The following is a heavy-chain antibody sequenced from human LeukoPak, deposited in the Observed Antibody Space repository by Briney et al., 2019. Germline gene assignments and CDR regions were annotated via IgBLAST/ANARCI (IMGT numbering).Heavy chain of an antibody. CDR1: GFTFSSYS. CDR2: ISSSSSYI. D-gene: IGHD5-24*01. V-gene: IGHV3-21*01. CDR3: ARRDGYNYLDYYYYMDV. Sequence: GGSLRLSCAASGFTFSSYSMNWVRQAPGKGLEWVSSISSSSSYIYYADSVKGRFTISRDNAKNSLYLQMNSLRAGDTAVYYCARRDGYNYLDYYYYMDVWGKGTTVTVSS. J-gene: IGHJ6*03.